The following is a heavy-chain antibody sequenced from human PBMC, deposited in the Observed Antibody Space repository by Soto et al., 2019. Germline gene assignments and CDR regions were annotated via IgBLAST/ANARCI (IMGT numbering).Heavy chain of an antibody. J-gene: IGHJ4*02. CDR3: ARGGTMRSGFDY. V-gene: IGHV4-61*01. D-gene: IGHD3-22*01. CDR1: GGSVSSGSYY. Sequence: SETLSLTCTVSGGSVSSGSYYWSWIRQPPGKGLEHIGYVFYNGTTNYNPSLKSRVTMSVDTSRDQFSLRLSSVTAPDTAFYYCARGGTMRSGFDYWGQGSLVTVSS. CDR2: VFYNGTT.